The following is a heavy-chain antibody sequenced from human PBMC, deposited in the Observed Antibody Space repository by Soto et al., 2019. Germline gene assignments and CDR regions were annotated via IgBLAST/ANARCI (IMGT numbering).Heavy chain of an antibody. CDR2: VYYTGST. CDR3: ERRVAVRGVRIDY. CDR1: GGSISGSY. J-gene: IGHJ4*01. D-gene: IGHD2-8*02. Sequence: SATLSLTCIVSGGSISGSYWIWIRQSPGKGLEWLGYVYYTGSTNYSPSLRSRVSISVDTSKNEFSLRLSSVTAADTAVYFCERRVAVRGVRIDYWGHGLQVTVSS. V-gene: IGHV4-59*01.